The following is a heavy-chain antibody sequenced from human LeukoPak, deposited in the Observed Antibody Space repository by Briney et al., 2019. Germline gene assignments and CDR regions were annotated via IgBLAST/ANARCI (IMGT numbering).Heavy chain of an antibody. Sequence: ASVKVSCKASGYTFTGYYMHWVRQAPGQGLEWMGWINPNSGGTNYAQKFQGRVTMTEDTSTDTAYMELSSVRSDDTAVYYCARDSGGSGSYRSDWVDYWGQGTLVTVSS. CDR2: INPNSGGT. D-gene: IGHD3-10*01. CDR3: ARDSGGSGSYRSDWVDY. CDR1: GYTFTGYY. J-gene: IGHJ4*02. V-gene: IGHV1-2*02.